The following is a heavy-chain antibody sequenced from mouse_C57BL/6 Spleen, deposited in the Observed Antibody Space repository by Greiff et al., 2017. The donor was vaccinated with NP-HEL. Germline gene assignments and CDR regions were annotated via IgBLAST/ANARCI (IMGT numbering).Heavy chain of an antibody. Sequence: QVQLQQSGPELVKPGASVKLSCKASGYTFTSYDINWVKQRPGQGLEWIGWIYPRDGSTKYNEKFKGKATLTVDTSSSTAYMELPSLTAEDSAVYFCAREVGGHWDYFDYWGKGTTLTVSS. CDR1: GYTFTSYD. CDR3: AREVGGHWDYFDY. J-gene: IGHJ2*01. D-gene: IGHD1-1*02. CDR2: IYPRDGST. V-gene: IGHV1-85*01.